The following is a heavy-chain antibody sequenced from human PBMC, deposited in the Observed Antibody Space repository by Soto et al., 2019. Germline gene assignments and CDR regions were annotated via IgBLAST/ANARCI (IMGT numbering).Heavy chain of an antibody. D-gene: IGHD6-19*01. Sequence: QVQLQQWGAGLLKPSETLSLTCAVFGVSFSGYYWNWIRQPPGKGLEWIGEINHSGSTNYNPSLKSRVTISVATSKNQFSLKLSSVTAADPAVYYCARGWGSGVFDYWGQGTLVTVSS. CDR3: ARGWGSGVFDY. CDR1: GVSFSGYY. CDR2: INHSGST. J-gene: IGHJ4*02. V-gene: IGHV4-34*01.